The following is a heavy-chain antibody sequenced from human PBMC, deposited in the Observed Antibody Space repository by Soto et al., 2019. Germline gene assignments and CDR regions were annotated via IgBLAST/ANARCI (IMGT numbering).Heavy chain of an antibody. Sequence: EVQLLESGGGLVQPGGSLRLSCVASGFTFSDYGMSWVRQAPGKGLEWVSAMSSGGSTFFADSVKGRFIISRDNFKNTLYLQMNSLRVEDTAVYYCAKENSGYEKWGQGTLVTVSS. V-gene: IGHV3-23*01. CDR3: AKENSGYEK. J-gene: IGHJ4*02. CDR1: GFTFSDYG. CDR2: MSSGGST. D-gene: IGHD5-12*01.